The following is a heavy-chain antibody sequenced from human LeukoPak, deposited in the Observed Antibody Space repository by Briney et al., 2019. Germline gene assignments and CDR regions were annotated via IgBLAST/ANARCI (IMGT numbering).Heavy chain of an antibody. V-gene: IGHV1-2*02. CDR3: ARASPYYYYYMDV. CDR2: INPNSGGT. J-gene: IGHJ6*03. CDR1: GGTFSSYT. Sequence: ASVKVSCKASGGTFSSYTISWVRQAPGQGLEWMGWINPNSGGTNYAQKFQGRVTMTRDTSISTAYMELSRLRSDDTAVYYCARASPYYYYYMDVWGKGTTVTVSS.